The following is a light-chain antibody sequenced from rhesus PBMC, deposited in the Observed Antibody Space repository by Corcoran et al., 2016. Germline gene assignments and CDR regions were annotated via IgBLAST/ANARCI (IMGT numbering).Light chain of an antibody. CDR2: EVS. Sequence: QAAPTQSPSVSGSAGQSVTISCAGTSSDIGGYNRVSWYQQYPGKAPKLMIYEVSQRPSGVSDRFSGSKSGNTASLTISGLQTEDEADYYCSSYTSSSTYIFGAGTRLTVL. V-gene: IGLV2-13*03. J-gene: IGLJ1*01. CDR3: SSYTSSSTYI. CDR1: SSDIGGYNR.